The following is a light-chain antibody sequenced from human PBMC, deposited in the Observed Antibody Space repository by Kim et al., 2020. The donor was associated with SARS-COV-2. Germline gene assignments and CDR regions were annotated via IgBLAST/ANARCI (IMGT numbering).Light chain of an antibody. J-gene: IGKJ4*01. CDR2: WAS. CDR3: QQYYSTPLT. Sequence: ATINCKSSQSVLYSSNNKNYLAWYQQKPGQPPKLLIYWASTRESGVPDRFSGFGSGTDFTLTISSLQAEDVAVYYCQQYYSTPLTFGGGTKVDIK. V-gene: IGKV4-1*01. CDR1: QSVLYSSNNKNY.